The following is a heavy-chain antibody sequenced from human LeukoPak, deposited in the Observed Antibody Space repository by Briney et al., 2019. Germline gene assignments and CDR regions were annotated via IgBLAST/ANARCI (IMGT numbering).Heavy chain of an antibody. CDR2: INPNSGGT. V-gene: IGHV1-2*02. J-gene: IGHJ6*02. CDR1: GGTFSSYA. D-gene: IGHD6-19*01. CDR3: AREEAVAAYYYYGMDV. Sequence: GSVKVSCKASGGTFSSYAISWVRQAPGQGLEWMGWINPNSGGTNYAQKFQGRVTMTRDTSISTAYMELSRLRSDDTAMYYCAREEAVAAYYYYGMDVWGQGTTVTVSS.